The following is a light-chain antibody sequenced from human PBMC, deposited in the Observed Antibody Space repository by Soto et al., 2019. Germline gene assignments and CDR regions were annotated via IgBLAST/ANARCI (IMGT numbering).Light chain of an antibody. J-gene: IGLJ1*01. Sequence: QSVLTQPASVYGSPGQSITISCPGTSSDVGNYNLVSWYQHHPGKAPKLMIYEVSKRPSGVSNRFSGSKSGDTASLTISGLQAEDEADYYCCSYAGSNYVFGTGTKVTVL. CDR1: SSDVGNYNL. CDR3: CSYAGSNYV. V-gene: IGLV2-23*02. CDR2: EVS.